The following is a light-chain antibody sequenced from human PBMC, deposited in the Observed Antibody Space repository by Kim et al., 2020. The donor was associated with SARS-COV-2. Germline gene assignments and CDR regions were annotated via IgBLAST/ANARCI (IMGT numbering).Light chain of an antibody. CDR2: AAS. J-gene: IGKJ5*01. CDR1: QSITSH. Sequence: DIQMTQSPSSLSASVGDRVTFTCRASQSITSHLNWYQQKPGKAPELLIYAASNLQTGVPSRFSGSGSGTDFTLTISSLQPEDFATYYCQQIYTNLPITFGQGTRLEIK. CDR3: QQIYTNLPIT. V-gene: IGKV1-39*01.